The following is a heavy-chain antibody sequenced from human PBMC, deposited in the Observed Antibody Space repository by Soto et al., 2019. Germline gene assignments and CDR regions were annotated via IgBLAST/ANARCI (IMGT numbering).Heavy chain of an antibody. CDR1: GVSISSYY. Sequence: KASETLSLTCTVSGVSISSYYWGWIRQPPGKGLEWIGYIYYSGSTNYNPSLKSRVTISVDTSKNQFSLKLSSVTAADTAVYYCARGDLMWLPTEYWGQGTLVTVSS. V-gene: IGHV4-59*01. D-gene: IGHD5-12*01. CDR2: IYYSGST. J-gene: IGHJ4*02. CDR3: ARGDLMWLPTEY.